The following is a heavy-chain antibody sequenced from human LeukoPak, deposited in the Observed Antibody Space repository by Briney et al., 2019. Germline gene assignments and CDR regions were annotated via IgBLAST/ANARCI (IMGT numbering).Heavy chain of an antibody. CDR2: IYPGDSDT. CDR3: ARVGRAAAVGYYYMDV. V-gene: IGHV5-51*01. CDR1: GYSFTSFW. Sequence: GESLKISRKGSGYSFTSFWLGWVRPMPGKGLEWEGIIYPGDSDTRHSPSCEGQVTISADKSISTAYLQWSSLKASDTAMYYCARVGRAAAVGYYYMDVWGKGTTVTVSS. D-gene: IGHD6-13*01. J-gene: IGHJ6*03.